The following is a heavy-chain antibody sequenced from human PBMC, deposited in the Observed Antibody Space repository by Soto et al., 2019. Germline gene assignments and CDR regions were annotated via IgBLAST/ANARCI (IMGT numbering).Heavy chain of an antibody. Sequence: GGSLRLSCAASGFTFSSYSMNWVRQAPGKGLEWVSSITSTSSYIFYADSVRGRFTISRDNAKNSLYLQMNSLTAEDTAVYYCARNYDSSGSPHAYWGQGTLVTVSS. CDR2: ITSTSSYI. D-gene: IGHD3-22*01. V-gene: IGHV3-21*01. J-gene: IGHJ4*02. CDR3: ARNYDSSGSPHAY. CDR1: GFTFSSYS.